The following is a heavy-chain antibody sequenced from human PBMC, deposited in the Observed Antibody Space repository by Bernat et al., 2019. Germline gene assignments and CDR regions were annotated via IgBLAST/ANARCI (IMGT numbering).Heavy chain of an antibody. CDR3: TTDLRGNSYGDNFDY. Sequence: EVQLVESGGGLVKPGGSLRLSCAASGFTFSNAWMSWVRQAPGKGLEWVGRIKSKTDGGTTDYAAPVKGRFTISRDDSKNTLYLQMNSLKTEDTAVYYCTTDLRGNSYGDNFDYWGQGTLVTVSS. D-gene: IGHD5-18*01. CDR2: IKSKTDGGTT. J-gene: IGHJ4*02. V-gene: IGHV3-15*01. CDR1: GFTFSNAW.